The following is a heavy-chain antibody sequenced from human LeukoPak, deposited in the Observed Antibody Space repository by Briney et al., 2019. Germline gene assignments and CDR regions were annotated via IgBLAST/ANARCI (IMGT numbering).Heavy chain of an antibody. D-gene: IGHD2-15*01. Sequence: SDTLSLICTVCGRPISSYYRSWLRQPPGKGREWIGYIHYSEYSGRISTDYKPSLMSRVTISLDTSKNQFSLKLSSVTAADTAVYYCAREVVSGGNCFFDYWGQGTLVTVSS. V-gene: IGHV4-59*01. CDR3: AREVVSGGNCFFDY. CDR2: IHYSEYSGRIST. CDR1: GRPISSYY. J-gene: IGHJ4*02.